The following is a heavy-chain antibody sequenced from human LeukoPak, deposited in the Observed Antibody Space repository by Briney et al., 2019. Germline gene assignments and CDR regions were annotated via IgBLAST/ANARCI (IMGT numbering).Heavy chain of an antibody. CDR3: ARDRGSPGPLQLFDY. Sequence: GGSLRLSCAASGFTFATYWMNWLRQAPGKGLEWVANIKQDGSAKYYVGSVKGRFTISRDNSKNSLYLQMNSLRAADTAVYYCARDRGSPGPLQLFDYWGQGTLVTVSS. CDR1: GFTFATYW. D-gene: IGHD1-7*01. CDR2: IKQDGSAK. J-gene: IGHJ4*02. V-gene: IGHV3-7*01.